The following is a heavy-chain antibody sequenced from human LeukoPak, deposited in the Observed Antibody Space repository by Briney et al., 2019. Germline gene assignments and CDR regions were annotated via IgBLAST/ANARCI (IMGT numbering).Heavy chain of an antibody. CDR1: GFTFSSYS. D-gene: IGHD1-26*01. J-gene: IGHJ4*02. Sequence: GGSLRLSCAASGFTFSSYSMNWVRQAPGKGLEWVSHITASGTAMFYADPVKGRFTISRDNAKNSLYLQMNSLRDEDTAMYYCASSGSYRFDYWGQGTLVTVSS. CDR3: ASSGSYRFDY. V-gene: IGHV3-48*02. CDR2: ITASGTAM.